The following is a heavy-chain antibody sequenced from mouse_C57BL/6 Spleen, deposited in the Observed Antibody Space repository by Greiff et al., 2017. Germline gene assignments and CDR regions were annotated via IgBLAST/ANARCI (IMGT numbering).Heavy chain of an antibody. CDR1: GYSITSDY. V-gene: IGHV3-8*01. CDR2: LSYSGST. J-gene: IGHJ2*01. D-gene: IGHD1-1*01. CDR3: ARFYGDYFDY. Sequence: DVKLQESGPGLAKPSQTLSLTCSVTGYSITSDYWNWIRKFPGNKLEYMGYLSYSGSTYYNPSLKSRISMTRDTSKNQYYLHLNSVTTEDTATYYCARFYGDYFDYWGQGTTLTVSS.